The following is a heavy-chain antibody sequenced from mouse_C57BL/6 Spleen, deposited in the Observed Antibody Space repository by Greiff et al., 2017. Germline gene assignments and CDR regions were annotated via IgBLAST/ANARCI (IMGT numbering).Heavy chain of an antibody. J-gene: IGHJ4*01. CDR1: GYTFTDYE. CDR3: YYGGYAMDY. V-gene: IGHV1-15*01. Sequence: VKLQQSGAELVRPGASVTLSCKASGYTFTDYEMHWVKQTPVHGLEWIGAIDPETGGTAYNQKFKGKAILTADKSSSTAYMELRSLTSEDSAVYYCYYGGYAMDYWGQGTSVTVSS. CDR2: IDPETGGT. D-gene: IGHD1-1*01.